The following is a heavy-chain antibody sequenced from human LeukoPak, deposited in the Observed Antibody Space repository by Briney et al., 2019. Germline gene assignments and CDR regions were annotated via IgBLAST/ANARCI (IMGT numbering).Heavy chain of an antibody. D-gene: IGHD6-19*01. Sequence: SETLSVPCTVSGGSISSSSYYWGWIRQPPGKGLEWIGSIYYSGSTYYNPSLKSRVTISVDTSKNQFSLKLSSVTAADTAVYYCARLAVAAILRFDNWGQGALGTVSS. CDR1: GGSISSSSYY. CDR3: ARLAVAAILRFDN. CDR2: IYYSGST. J-gene: IGHJ4*02. V-gene: IGHV4-39*01.